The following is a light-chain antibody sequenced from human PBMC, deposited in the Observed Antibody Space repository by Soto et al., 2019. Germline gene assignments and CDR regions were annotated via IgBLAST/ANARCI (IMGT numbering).Light chain of an antibody. V-gene: IGKV3-20*01. CDR2: GAS. CDR1: QSLSSNF. CDR3: QQYGSSPRT. Sequence: EIVLTQSPATLSLSPGERATLSCRASQSLSSNFLAWYQQKPGQAPRLLIYGASSRATGIPDRVSGSGSGTDATLTISRLEPEDFAVYYCQQYGSSPRTFGQGTKVDIK. J-gene: IGKJ1*01.